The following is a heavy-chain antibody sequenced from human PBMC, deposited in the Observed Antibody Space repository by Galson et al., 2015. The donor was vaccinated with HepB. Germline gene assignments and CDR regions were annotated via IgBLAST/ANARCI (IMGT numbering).Heavy chain of an antibody. D-gene: IGHD3-3*01. CDR2: IWYDGSNK. Sequence: SLRLSCAASGFTFSSYGMHWVRQAPGKGLEWVAVIWYDGSNKYYADSVKGRFTISRDNSKNTLYLQMNSLRAEDTAVYYCARDLNPVFGVVLYYYYYGMDVWGQGTTVTVSS. V-gene: IGHV3-33*01. CDR3: ARDLNPVFGVVLYYYYYGMDV. CDR1: GFTFSSYG. J-gene: IGHJ6*02.